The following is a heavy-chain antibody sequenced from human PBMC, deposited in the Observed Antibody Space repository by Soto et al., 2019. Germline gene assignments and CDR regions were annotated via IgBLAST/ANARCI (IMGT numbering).Heavy chain of an antibody. J-gene: IGHJ1*01. CDR3: ARGLAAAGTVYFQH. Sequence: EVQLVESGGGLVQPGGSLRLSCAASGFTFNRYWMHWVRQGPGKGLMWVARTNSDGSSTRYADSVMGRFTISRDNAKNTGYREMNSLRAEDTAVYYCARGLAAAGTVYFQHWGQGSLVTVSS. CDR2: TNSDGSST. D-gene: IGHD6-13*01. CDR1: GFTFNRYW. V-gene: IGHV3-74*01.